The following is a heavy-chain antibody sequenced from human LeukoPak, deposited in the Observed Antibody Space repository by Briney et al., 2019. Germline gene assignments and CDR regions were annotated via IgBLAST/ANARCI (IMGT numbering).Heavy chain of an antibody. V-gene: IGHV3-23*01. CDR2: ISGSGGST. Sequence: QTGGSLRLSRAASGFTFSTDAMTWVRQAPGKGLQWVSAISGSGGSTYYGDSVKGRFTISRDNSKNMMYLQMNSLRVEDTAVYYCARDSSGWSKNYWGQGTLVTVSS. CDR1: GFTFSTDA. CDR3: ARDSSGWSKNY. D-gene: IGHD6-19*01. J-gene: IGHJ4*02.